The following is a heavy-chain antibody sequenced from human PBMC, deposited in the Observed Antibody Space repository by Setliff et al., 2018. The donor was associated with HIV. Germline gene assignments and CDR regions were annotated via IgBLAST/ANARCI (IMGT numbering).Heavy chain of an antibody. Sequence: SVKVSCKASGATFSNSVLTWVRQAPGQGLEWMGGSIPLFKTVNYAQKFQGRLTISTDELMTTAYMELSSLKSEDTAVYYCASGSGYCRNGDCYIGVHKNLDKYFYDYWGQGTLVTVSS. CDR3: ASGSGYCRNGDCYIGVHKNLDKYFYDY. V-gene: IGHV1-69*05. CDR1: GATFSNSV. CDR2: SIPLFKTV. D-gene: IGHD2-8*01. J-gene: IGHJ4*02.